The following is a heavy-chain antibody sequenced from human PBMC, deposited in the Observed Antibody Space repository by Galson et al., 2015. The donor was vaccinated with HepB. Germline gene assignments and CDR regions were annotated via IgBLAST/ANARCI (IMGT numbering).Heavy chain of an antibody. CDR2: IIPMYGMT. CDR3: ARDFVAGTSLGFDS. D-gene: IGHD6-19*01. CDR1: GTAFSRFS. J-gene: IGHJ5*01. V-gene: IGHV1-69*13. Sequence: SVKVSCKASGTAFSRFSLNWVRQAPGQGLEWMGRIIPMYGMTNYARKFQGRLTITAEESTNTAFIELSSLRSEDTAIYYCARDFVAGTSLGFDSWGQGTLVTVSS.